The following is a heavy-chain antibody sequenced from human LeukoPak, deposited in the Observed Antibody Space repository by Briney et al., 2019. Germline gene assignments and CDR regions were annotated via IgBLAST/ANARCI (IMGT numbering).Heavy chain of an antibody. V-gene: IGHV3-74*01. CDR2: INTDGSRT. CDR3: ARDTGWYFDL. J-gene: IGHJ2*01. Sequence: GGSLRLSCVASGFTFSSYNMNWVRQAPGKGLEWVSRINTDGSRTDYADSVKGRFTISRDNAKNTLYLQMISLRAEDTAVYYCARDTGWYFDLWGRGTLVTVSS. CDR1: GFTFSSYN. D-gene: IGHD4-17*01.